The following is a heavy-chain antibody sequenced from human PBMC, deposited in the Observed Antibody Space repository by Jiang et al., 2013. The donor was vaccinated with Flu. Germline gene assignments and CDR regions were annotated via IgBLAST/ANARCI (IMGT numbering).Heavy chain of an antibody. V-gene: IGHV4-38-2*02. Sequence: LLKPSETLSLTCTVSGYSISSDYYWGWIRQPPGKGLEWIGSIYHSGSTYYNPSLKSRVTISVDTSKNQFSLKLSSVTAADTAVYYCAKTRDGLAVTGTDYWGQGTLVTVSS. CDR3: AKTRDGLAVTGTDY. J-gene: IGHJ4*02. D-gene: IGHD6-19*01. CDR1: GYSISSDYY. CDR2: IYHSGST.